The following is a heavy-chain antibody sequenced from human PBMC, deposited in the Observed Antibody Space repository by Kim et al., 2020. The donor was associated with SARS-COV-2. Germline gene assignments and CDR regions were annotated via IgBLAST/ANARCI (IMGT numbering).Heavy chain of an antibody. Sequence: ASVKVSCKASGYTFTSYAMNWVRQAPGQGLEWMGWINTNTGNPTYAQGFTGRFVFSLDTSVSTAYLQISSLKAEDTAVYYCARGVNVNVRGLRPFDPWGQGTLVTVSS. CDR2: INTNTGNP. CDR3: ARGVNVNVRGLRPFDP. CDR1: GYTFTSYA. V-gene: IGHV7-4-1*02. D-gene: IGHD3-16*02. J-gene: IGHJ5*02.